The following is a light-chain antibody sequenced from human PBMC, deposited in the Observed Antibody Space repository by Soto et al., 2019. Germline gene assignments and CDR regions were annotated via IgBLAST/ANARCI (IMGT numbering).Light chain of an antibody. V-gene: IGKV3-11*01. Sequence: EIVLTQSPATLSLSPGERAALSCRASQSVGSYLAWYQQKPGQAPRLLIYDASNRATGIPDRFSGSGSGTDFTLTISSLEPEDFPVYYCQQRSNWPALTFGGGTKVEIK. CDR1: QSVGSY. CDR3: QQRSNWPALT. J-gene: IGKJ4*01. CDR2: DAS.